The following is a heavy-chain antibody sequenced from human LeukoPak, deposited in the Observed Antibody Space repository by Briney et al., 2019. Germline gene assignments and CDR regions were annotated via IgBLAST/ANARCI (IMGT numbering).Heavy chain of an antibody. Sequence: PGGSLRLSCAASGFTVSSNYMSWVRQAPGKGLEWVSVIYSGGSTYYADSVRGRFTISRDNSKNTLYLQMNSLRAEDTALYYCARAHTYYYDSSGYPTSLFDYWGQGTLVTVSS. CDR2: IYSGGST. D-gene: IGHD3-22*01. CDR1: GFTVSSNY. V-gene: IGHV3-53*01. J-gene: IGHJ4*02. CDR3: ARAHTYYYDSSGYPTSLFDY.